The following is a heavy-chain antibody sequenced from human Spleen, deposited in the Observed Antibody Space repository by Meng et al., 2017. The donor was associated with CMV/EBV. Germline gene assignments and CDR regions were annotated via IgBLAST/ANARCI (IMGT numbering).Heavy chain of an antibody. Sequence: GGSLRLSCAASGFTFSDYYMSWIRQAPGKGLEWVSYISSSGSTIYYADSVKGRFTISRDNAKNSLSLQMDSLRVEDTAVYYCTTTSNGFFDYWGQGALVTVSS. V-gene: IGHV3-11*04. CDR3: TTTSNGFFDY. CDR2: ISSSGSTI. J-gene: IGHJ4*02. CDR1: GFTFSDYY. D-gene: IGHD2-8*01.